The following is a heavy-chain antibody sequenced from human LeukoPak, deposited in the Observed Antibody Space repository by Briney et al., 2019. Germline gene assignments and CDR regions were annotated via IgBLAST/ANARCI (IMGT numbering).Heavy chain of an antibody. CDR2: MYNTGST. V-gene: IGHV4-59*08. CDR3: ARLYSSSWFFDY. Sequence: PSETLSLTCTVSGGSISSHHWSWFRQAPGKGLEWIGYMYNTGSTNLNPSLKSRVTISVDTSKNQFSLKLSSVTAADTAVYYCARLYSSSWFFDYWGQGSLVTVSS. CDR1: GGSISSHH. D-gene: IGHD6-13*01. J-gene: IGHJ4*02.